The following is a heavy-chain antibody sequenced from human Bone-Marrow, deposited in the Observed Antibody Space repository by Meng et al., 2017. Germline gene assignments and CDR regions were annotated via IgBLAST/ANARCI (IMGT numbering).Heavy chain of an antibody. CDR1: GGSTTSTSYY. Sequence: QLQLQESGPGLVKPSETLSLTCTGPGGSTTSTSYYWDWIRQSPAKGLEWIGTIGYSGTIVYNPSLSSRVTMTLDTSKNQFSLKLSSVTAPDTAVYYCARRVHDGTGHHYFDSWGQGTLVTVSS. CDR3: ARRVHDGTGHHYFDS. CDR2: IGYSGTI. V-gene: IGHV4-39*01. J-gene: IGHJ4*02. D-gene: IGHD1-7*01.